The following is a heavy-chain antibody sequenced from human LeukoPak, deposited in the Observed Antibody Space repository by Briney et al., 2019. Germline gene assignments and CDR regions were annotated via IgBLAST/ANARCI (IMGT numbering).Heavy chain of an antibody. J-gene: IGHJ4*02. CDR2: ISGSGGST. CDR3: ARDLGQYSSSSPTDY. D-gene: IGHD6-6*01. V-gene: IGHV3-23*01. Sequence: PGGSLRLSCAASGFTFSSYAMSWVRQAPGKGLEWVSAISGSGGSTYYADSVKGRFTISRDNSKNTLYLQMNSLRAEDTAVYYCARDLGQYSSSSPTDYWGQGTLVTVSS. CDR1: GFTFSSYA.